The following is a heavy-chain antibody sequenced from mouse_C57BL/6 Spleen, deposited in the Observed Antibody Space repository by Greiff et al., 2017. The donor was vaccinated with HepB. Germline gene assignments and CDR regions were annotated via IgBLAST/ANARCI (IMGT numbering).Heavy chain of an antibody. V-gene: IGHV2-6-1*01. D-gene: IGHD1-1*01. CDR1: GFSLTSYG. CDR3: ARHGNYGSDAMDY. CDR2: IWSDGST. J-gene: IGHJ4*01. Sequence: VKVVESGPGLVAPSQSLSITCTVSGFSLTSYGVHWVRQPPGKGLEWLVVIWSDGSTTYNSALRSRLSISKDNSKSQVFLKMNSLQTDDTAMYYCARHGNYGSDAMDYWGQGTSVTVSS.